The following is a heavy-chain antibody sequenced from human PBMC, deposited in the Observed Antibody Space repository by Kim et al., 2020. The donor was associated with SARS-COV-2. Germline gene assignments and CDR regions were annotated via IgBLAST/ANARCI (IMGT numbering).Heavy chain of an antibody. CDR3: AKGATGRYGY. D-gene: IGHD3-10*01. Sequence: GGSLRLSCAASGFAFSTYGMSWVRQAPGRGLEWVSYISGSGGVTYYADSVKGRFTISRDNSKNTLYLQMNSLRDEDTAVFYCAKGATGRYGYWGQGTVLTVST. CDR2: ISGSGGVT. V-gene: IGHV3-23*01. J-gene: IGHJ4*02. CDR1: GFAFSTYG.